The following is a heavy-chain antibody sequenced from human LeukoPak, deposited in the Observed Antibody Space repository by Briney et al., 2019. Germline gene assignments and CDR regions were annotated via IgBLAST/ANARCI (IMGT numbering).Heavy chain of an antibody. CDR3: ARGGIQLWSYFDY. J-gene: IGHJ4*02. CDR2: IYYSGST. V-gene: IGHV4-59*01. CDR1: GGSISSYY. Sequence: SETLSLTCTVSGGSISSYYWSWIRQPPGKGLEWIGYIYYSGSTNYNPSLKSRVTISVDTSKNQFSLKLSSVTAADTAVYYCARGGIQLWSYFDYWGQGTLVTVSS. D-gene: IGHD5-18*01.